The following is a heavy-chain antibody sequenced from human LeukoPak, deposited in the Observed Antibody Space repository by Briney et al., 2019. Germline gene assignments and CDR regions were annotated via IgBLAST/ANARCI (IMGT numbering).Heavy chain of an antibody. CDR2: ISFDGSNE. D-gene: IGHD3-10*01. J-gene: IGHJ4*02. CDR1: GFTFSSYG. CDR3: AKTYYYGSEIGYYFDY. V-gene: IGHV3-30*18. Sequence: GGSLRLSCAASGFTFSSYGIHWVRQAPGKGLEWVAVISFDGSNEYYADSVKGRFTISRDNSKNTLYLQMSSLRAEDTAVYYCAKTYYYGSEIGYYFDYWGQGTLVTVSS.